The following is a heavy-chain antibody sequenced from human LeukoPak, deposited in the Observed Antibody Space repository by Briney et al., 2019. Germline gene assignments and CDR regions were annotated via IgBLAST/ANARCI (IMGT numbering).Heavy chain of an antibody. Sequence: GGSLRLSCPASGFTFSSYAMSWVRQAPGKGLEWVSAISGSGGSTYHADPVKGRFTISRDNSKNTLYLQMNSLRAEDTAVYYRAKGFYCSSTSCSSGALDIWGQGTMVTVSS. J-gene: IGHJ3*02. CDR3: AKGFYCSSTSCSSGALDI. CDR2: ISGSGGST. D-gene: IGHD2-2*01. CDR1: GFTFSSYA. V-gene: IGHV3-23*01.